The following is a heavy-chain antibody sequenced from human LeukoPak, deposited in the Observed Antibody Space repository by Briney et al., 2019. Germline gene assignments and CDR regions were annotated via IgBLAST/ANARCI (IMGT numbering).Heavy chain of an antibody. V-gene: IGHV1-69*05. Sequence: SVKVSCKSSGGTFGSYSISWVRQAPGQGLEWMGVIIPIFGTTKIAQKFQDRVAITTDESTSTAYMELSSLRSEDTAIYYCARGLYCTHGVCYSPGAFDTWGQGTMVAVSS. CDR2: IIPIFGTT. CDR1: GGTFGSYS. D-gene: IGHD2-8*01. CDR3: ARGLYCTHGVCYSPGAFDT. J-gene: IGHJ3*02.